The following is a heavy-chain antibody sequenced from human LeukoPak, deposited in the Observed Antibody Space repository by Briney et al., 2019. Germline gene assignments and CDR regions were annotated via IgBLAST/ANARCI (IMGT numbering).Heavy chain of an antibody. D-gene: IGHD4-23*01. CDR1: GFTFKTYG. V-gene: IGHV3-33*01. CDR3: ARDSADGGKSGYYFDY. Sequence: GGSLRLSCAASGFTFKTYGMHWVRQAPGKGLEWVALICYDGSENYYADSVEGRFTISRDNPKNTLYLQMNNLRAEDTALYYCARDSADGGKSGYYFDYWGQGTLVTVSS. CDR2: ICYDGSEN. J-gene: IGHJ4*02.